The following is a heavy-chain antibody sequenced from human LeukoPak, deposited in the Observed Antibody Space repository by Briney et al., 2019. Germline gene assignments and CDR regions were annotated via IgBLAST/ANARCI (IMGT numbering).Heavy chain of an antibody. CDR2: ISSGGRTI. CDR3: ATTSRDVLDYYFAH. CDR1: GFAFSGYG. V-gene: IGHV3-48*04. Sequence: HPGRSLRPSCVASGFAFSGYGMHCVRQAPGKGLEWVSYISSGGRTIFYADSVKGRFTISRDNAKNSLYLQMDSLRAEDTALYYCATTSRDVLDYYFAHWGQGTLVTVSS. J-gene: IGHJ4*02. D-gene: IGHD5-24*01.